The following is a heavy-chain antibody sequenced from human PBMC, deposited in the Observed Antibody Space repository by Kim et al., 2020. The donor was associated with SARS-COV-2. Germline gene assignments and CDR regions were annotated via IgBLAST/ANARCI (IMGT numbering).Heavy chain of an antibody. D-gene: IGHD1-26*01. J-gene: IGHJ4*02. CDR3: ARDNEGGSYYPCTFDY. Sequence: SETLSLTCTVSGGSISSSSYYWGWIRQPPGKGLEWIGSIYYSGSTYYNPSLKSRVTISVDTSKNQFSLKLSSVTAADTAVYYCARDNEGGSYYPCTFDYWGQGTLVTVSS. CDR2: IYYSGST. V-gene: IGHV4-39*07. CDR1: GGSISSSSYY.